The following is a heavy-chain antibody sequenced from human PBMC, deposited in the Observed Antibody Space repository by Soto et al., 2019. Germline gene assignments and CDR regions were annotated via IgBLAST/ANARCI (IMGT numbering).Heavy chain of an antibody. CDR3: SIATLGYNCMVF. J-gene: IGHJ6*04. CDR2: IYYSGST. Sequence: SETLSLTCTVSGGSISSGGYYWSWIRQHPGKGLEWIGYIYYSGSTYYNPSLKSRVTISVDTSKNQFSLKLSSVTAADTAVYYFSIATLGYNCMVFWGKGIMVTGFS. CDR1: GGSISSGGYY. V-gene: IGHV4-31*03.